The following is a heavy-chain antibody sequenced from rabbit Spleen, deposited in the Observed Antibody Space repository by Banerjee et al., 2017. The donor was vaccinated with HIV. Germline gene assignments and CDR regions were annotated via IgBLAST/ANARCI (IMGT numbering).Heavy chain of an antibody. CDR1: GFSFSSSYW. CDR2: IRGGSSSST. CDR3: ARDLDGVIGWNFGW. D-gene: IGHD1-1*01. V-gene: IGHV1S40*01. Sequence: QSLEESGGDLVKPGASLTLTCTASGFSFSSSYWLCWVRQAPGKGLEWIACIRGGSSSSTYYASWAKGRFTISKASSTTVTLQMTSLTAADTATYFCARDLDGVIGWNFGWWGQGTLVTVS. J-gene: IGHJ4*01.